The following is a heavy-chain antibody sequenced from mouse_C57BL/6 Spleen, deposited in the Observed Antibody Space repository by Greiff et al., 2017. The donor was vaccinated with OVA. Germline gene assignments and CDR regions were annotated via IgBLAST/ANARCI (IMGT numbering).Heavy chain of an antibody. CDR1: GYSFTGYY. D-gene: IGHD2-1*01. V-gene: IGHV1-31*01. J-gene: IGHJ2*01. CDR2: IYPYNGVS. CDR3: ARGTIYYGNLLTLFDY. Sequence: VQLKESGPELVKPGASVKISCKASGYSFTGYYMHWVKQSHGNILDWIGYIYPYNGVSSYNQKFKGKATLTVDKSSSTAYMELRSLTSEDSAVYYCARGTIYYGNLLTLFDYWGQGTTLTVSS.